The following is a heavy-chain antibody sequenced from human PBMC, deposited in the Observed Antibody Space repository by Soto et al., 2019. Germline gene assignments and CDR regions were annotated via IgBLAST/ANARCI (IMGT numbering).Heavy chain of an antibody. Sequence: ASVKVSCKASGYTFTGYYMHWVRQAPGQGLEWMGWINPNSGGTNYAQKFQGRVTMTRDTSISTAYMELSRLRSDDTAVYYCARAPNYDSSGYDVVYFDYWGQGTLVTVSS. D-gene: IGHD3-22*01. J-gene: IGHJ4*02. V-gene: IGHV1-2*02. CDR1: GYTFTGYY. CDR3: ARAPNYDSSGYDVVYFDY. CDR2: INPNSGGT.